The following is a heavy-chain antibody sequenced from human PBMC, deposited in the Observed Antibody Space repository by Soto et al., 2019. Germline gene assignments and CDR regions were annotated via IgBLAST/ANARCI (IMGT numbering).Heavy chain of an antibody. CDR1: GFSLSTDGVG. J-gene: IGHJ3*01. D-gene: IGHD2-15*01. CDR3: AHMVIGYCSGVSCYRNAFDV. V-gene: IGHV2-5*02. CDR2: IYWDDDK. Sequence: ESGPTLVNPTQTLTLTCTFSGFSLSTDGVGVGWIRQPPGKALEWLALIYWDDDKRYSPSLKGRLTITRDTSKNQVVLTMTNVDPVDTATYFCAHMVIGYCSGVSCYRNAFDVWGQGTMVTVSS.